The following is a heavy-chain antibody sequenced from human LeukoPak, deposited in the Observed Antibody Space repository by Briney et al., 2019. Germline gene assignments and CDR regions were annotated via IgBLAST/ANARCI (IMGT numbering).Heavy chain of an antibody. Sequence: GASVKVSCKASGYTFSNYCIHWVRQAPGQGLERMGIINPSGSSTSYAQKFQGRVTMTRDTSTSTVNMELSNLRSEDTAVYYCAREGFYGRELFPAFDYWGQGTLVTVSS. D-gene: IGHD3-10*01. CDR1: GYTFSNYC. J-gene: IGHJ4*02. CDR3: AREGFYGRELFPAFDY. V-gene: IGHV1-46*01. CDR2: INPSGSST.